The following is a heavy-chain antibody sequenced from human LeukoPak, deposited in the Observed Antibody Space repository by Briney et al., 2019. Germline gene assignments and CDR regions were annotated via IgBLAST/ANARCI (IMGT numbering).Heavy chain of an antibody. CDR1: GGTFSSYA. CDR3: AHTRETGDIIGY. D-gene: IGHD7-27*01. V-gene: IGHV1-69*05. Sequence: SVKVSCKASGGTFSSYAISWVRQAPGQGLEWMGRIIPIFGTANYAQKFQGRVTITTDESTSTAYMELSSLRSEDTAVYYCAHTRETGDIIGYWGQGTLVTVSS. CDR2: IIPIFGTA. J-gene: IGHJ4*02.